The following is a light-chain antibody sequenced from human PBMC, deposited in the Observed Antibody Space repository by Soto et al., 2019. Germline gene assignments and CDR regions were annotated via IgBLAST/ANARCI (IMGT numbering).Light chain of an antibody. Sequence: QSVLTQPPSASGTPGQRVTISCSGSSSNIGSNTVNWYQQLPGTATKLLIYSNNQRPSGVPDRFSGSKSGTSASLAISGLQSEDEADYYCAAWDDSLNGLVVFGGGTKLTVL. CDR1: SSNIGSNT. J-gene: IGLJ2*01. V-gene: IGLV1-44*01. CDR2: SNN. CDR3: AAWDDSLNGLVV.